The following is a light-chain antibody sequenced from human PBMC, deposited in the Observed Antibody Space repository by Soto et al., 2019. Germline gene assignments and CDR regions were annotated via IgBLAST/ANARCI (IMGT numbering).Light chain of an antibody. V-gene: IGLV2-18*02. CDR2: NVN. CDR1: SSDVGSYDY. J-gene: IGLJ2*01. Sequence: QSALIQPPSVSGSPGQSVTISCTGTSSDVGSYDYVSWYQQHPGTVPKPMIYNVNTRPSGVPDRFSGSKSGNTASMTISGLQAEDEGDYHCSSYTSSTTLVFGGGTKLTVL. CDR3: SSYTSSTTLV.